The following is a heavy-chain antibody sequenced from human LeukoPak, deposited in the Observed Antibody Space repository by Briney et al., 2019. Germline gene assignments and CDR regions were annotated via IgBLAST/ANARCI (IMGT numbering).Heavy chain of an antibody. CDR1: GFTFSSYW. Sequence: GGSLRLSCAASGFTFSSYWMHWVRQAPGKGLVWVSRINSDGSTTSYADSVKGRFTISRDNAKNTLYLQMNSLRAEDTAVYYCARRSAAKDAFDIWGQGTMVTVSS. CDR2: INSDGSTT. CDR3: ARRSAAKDAFDI. V-gene: IGHV3-74*01. D-gene: IGHD6-25*01. J-gene: IGHJ3*02.